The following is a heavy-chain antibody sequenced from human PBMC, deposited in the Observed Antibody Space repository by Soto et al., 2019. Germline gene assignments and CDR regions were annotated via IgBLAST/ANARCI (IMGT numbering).Heavy chain of an antibody. J-gene: IGHJ6*02. CDR1: GGSFSGYY. CDR3: ARVGQTYFDFWSGYYPTYYYYYGMDV. D-gene: IGHD3-3*01. CDR2: INHSGST. Sequence: SETLSLTCAVYGGSFSGYYWSWIRQPPGKGLEWIGEINHSGSTNYNPSLKSRVTISVDTSKNQFSLKLSSVTAADTAVYYCARVGQTYFDFWSGYYPTYYYYYGMDVWGQGTTVTVSS. V-gene: IGHV4-34*01.